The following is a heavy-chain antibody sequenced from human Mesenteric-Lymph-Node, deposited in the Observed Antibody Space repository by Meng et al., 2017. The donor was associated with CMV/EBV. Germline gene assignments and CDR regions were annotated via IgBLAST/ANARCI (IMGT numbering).Heavy chain of an antibody. CDR2: IYSGGINT. D-gene: IGHD6-19*01. J-gene: IGHJ4*02. CDR1: GFTFSSYW. Sequence: GESLKISCAASGFTFSSYWMTWVRQAPGKGLEWVSVIYSGGINTYYADSVKGRFTISRDNSKNTLYLQMNSLRAEDTAVYYCAKGVGSSGWYFYFDYWGQGTLVTVSS. CDR3: AKGVGSSGWYFYFDY. V-gene: IGHV3-23*03.